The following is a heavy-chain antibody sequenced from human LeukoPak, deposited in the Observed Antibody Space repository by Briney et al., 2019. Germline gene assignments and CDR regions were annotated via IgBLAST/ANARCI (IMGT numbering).Heavy chain of an antibody. CDR3: ARDPSTMVRGVIGPQDYFDY. CDR1: GYTFTSYY. D-gene: IGHD3-10*01. J-gene: IGHJ4*02. V-gene: IGHV1-46*01. Sequence: ASVNVSCKASGYTFTSYYMHWVRQAPGQGLEWMGIINPSGGSTSYAQKFQGRVTMTRDTSTSTVYMELSSLRSEDTAVYYCARDPSTMVRGVIGPQDYFDYWGQGTLVTVSS. CDR2: INPSGGST.